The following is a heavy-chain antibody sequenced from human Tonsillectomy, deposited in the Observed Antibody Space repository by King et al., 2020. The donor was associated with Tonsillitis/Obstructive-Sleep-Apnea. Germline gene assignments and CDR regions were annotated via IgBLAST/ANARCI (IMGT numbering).Heavy chain of an antibody. CDR2: INTNTGNP. CDR3: AREELVVVVPAAIRGYDAFDI. D-gene: IGHD2-2*02. Sequence: VQLVQSGSELKKPGASVKVSCKASGYTFTSYAMNWVRQAPGQGLEWMGWINTNTGNPTYAQGFTGRFVFSLDTSVSTAYLQISSLKAEDTAVYYCAREELVVVVPAAIRGYDAFDIWGQGTMVTVSS. CDR1: GYTFTSYA. V-gene: IGHV7-4-1*02. J-gene: IGHJ3*02.